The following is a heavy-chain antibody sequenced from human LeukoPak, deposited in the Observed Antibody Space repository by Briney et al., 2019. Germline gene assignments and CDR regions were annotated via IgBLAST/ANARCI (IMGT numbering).Heavy chain of an antibody. CDR2: ISYEGGTQ. CDR3: AKEGTPQVSTWYDL. V-gene: IGHV3-30*18. Sequence: PGGSLRLSCAASGVTLSPYGMHWDRQAPGRGLEWVAVISYEGGTQHYADSVKGRFIISRDNPRNTLYLQMNILRTEDTAVYYCAKEGTPQVSTWYDLWGQGTLVTVSS. J-gene: IGHJ5*02. CDR1: GVTLSPYG. D-gene: IGHD3-10*01.